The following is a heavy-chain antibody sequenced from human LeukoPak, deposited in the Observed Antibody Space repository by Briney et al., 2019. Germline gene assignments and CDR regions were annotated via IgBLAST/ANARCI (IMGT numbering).Heavy chain of an antibody. Sequence: SETLSLTCTVSGGSISSYYWGWIRQPPGKGLEWIGSFYYSGSTYYNPSLKSRVTISVDTSKNQFSLKLSSVTAADTAVYYCARDSHYYGMDVWGQGTTVTVSS. V-gene: IGHV4-39*07. CDR3: ARDSHYYGMDV. CDR2: FYYSGST. J-gene: IGHJ6*02. CDR1: GGSISSYY.